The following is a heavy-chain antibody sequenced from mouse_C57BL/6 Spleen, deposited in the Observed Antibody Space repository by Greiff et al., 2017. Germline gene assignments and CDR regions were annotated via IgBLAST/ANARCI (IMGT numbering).Heavy chain of an antibody. Sequence: QVTLTESGPGILQSSQTLSLTCSFSGFSLSTSGMGVSWIRQPSGKGLEWLAHIYWDDDKRSNPSLKSRLTISKDTSRNQVFLKITSVDTADTATYYCARSHYYGSTWFAYWGQGTLVTVSA. J-gene: IGHJ3*01. V-gene: IGHV8-12*01. CDR3: ARSHYYGSTWFAY. CDR1: GFSLSTSGMG. CDR2: IYWDDDK. D-gene: IGHD1-1*01.